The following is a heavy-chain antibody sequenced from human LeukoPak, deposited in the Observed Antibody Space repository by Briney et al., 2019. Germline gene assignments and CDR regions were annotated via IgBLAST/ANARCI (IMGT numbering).Heavy chain of an antibody. CDR3: AKGSYYDSSGPFYFDY. CDR2: ISGSGDNT. D-gene: IGHD3-22*01. Sequence: GGSLRLSCAASGFTFSSYAMSWVRQAPGKGLEWISGISGSGDNTYYADSVKGRFTISRDNSKNTLYVQVNSLGTEDTAAYYCAKGSYYDSSGPFYFDYWGQGTLVTVSS. V-gene: IGHV3-23*01. CDR1: GFTFSSYA. J-gene: IGHJ4*02.